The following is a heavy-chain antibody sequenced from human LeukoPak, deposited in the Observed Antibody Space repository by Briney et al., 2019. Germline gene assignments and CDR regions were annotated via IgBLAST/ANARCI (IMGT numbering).Heavy chain of an antibody. D-gene: IGHD5-24*01. CDR3: TRVGYIDEGIDY. V-gene: IGHV3-7*04. Sequence: GGSLRLSCAGSGFTFSGYWMSWVRQAPGKGLEWVANIKQDGSKKSYVDSVKGRFTISRDNAKNSLYLQMNSLRAEDTAIYYCTRVGYIDEGIDYWGQGTLVTVSS. CDR1: GFTFSGYW. CDR2: IKQDGSKK. J-gene: IGHJ4*02.